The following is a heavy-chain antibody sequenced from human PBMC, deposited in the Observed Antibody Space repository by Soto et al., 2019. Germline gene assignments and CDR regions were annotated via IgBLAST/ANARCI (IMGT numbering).Heavy chain of an antibody. D-gene: IGHD3-22*01. CDR3: ARELYDSSGYYSNWFDP. Sequence: ETLSLTCTVSGGSISSYYWSWIRQPPGKGLEWIGYIYYSGSTNYNPSLKSRVTISVDTSKNQFSLKLSSVTAADTAVYYCARELYDSSGYYSNWFDPWGQGTLVTVSS. J-gene: IGHJ5*02. V-gene: IGHV4-59*01. CDR1: GGSISSYY. CDR2: IYYSGST.